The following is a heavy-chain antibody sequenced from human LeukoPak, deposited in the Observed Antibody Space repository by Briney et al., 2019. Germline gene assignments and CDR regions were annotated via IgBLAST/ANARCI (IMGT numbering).Heavy chain of an antibody. V-gene: IGHV4-34*01. J-gene: IGHJ4*02. Sequence: SETLSLACAVYGGSFSGYYWSWIRQPPGKGLEWIGEINHSGSTNYNPSLKSRVTISVDTSKNQFSLKLSSVTAADTAVYYCARIRGYSYGYRFYFDYWGQGTLVTVSS. D-gene: IGHD5-18*01. CDR3: ARIRGYSYGYRFYFDY. CDR2: INHSGST. CDR1: GGSFSGYY.